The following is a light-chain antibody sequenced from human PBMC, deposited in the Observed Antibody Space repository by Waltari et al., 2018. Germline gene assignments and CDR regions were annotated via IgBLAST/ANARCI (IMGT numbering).Light chain of an antibody. CDR1: QSVSTS. J-gene: IGKJ1*01. CDR3: QRRSNSPQWT. Sequence: EIVLTQSPVTLSLSPGERATLSCRASQSVSTSLAWYQHRPGQAPRLLIYDASTRATGIPARFSGSGSGTDFTLTISSLEPEDFAVYYCQRRSNSPQWTFGQGTTVEVK. V-gene: IGKV3-11*01. CDR2: DAS.